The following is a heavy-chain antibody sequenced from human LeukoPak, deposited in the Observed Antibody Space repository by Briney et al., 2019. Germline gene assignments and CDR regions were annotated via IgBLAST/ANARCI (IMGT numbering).Heavy chain of an antibody. V-gene: IGHV1-18*01. CDR2: ISAYNGNT. Sequence: ASVKVSCKASGYTFTSYGISWVRQAPGQGLEWMGWISAYNGNTNYAQKLQGRVTMTTDTSTSTAYMELRSLRSDDTAVYYCATSGGSSSSWYNSQNPILSYYYGMDVWGQGTTVTVSS. D-gene: IGHD6-13*01. CDR1: GYTFTSYG. CDR3: ATSGGSSSSWYNSQNPILSYYYGMDV. J-gene: IGHJ6*02.